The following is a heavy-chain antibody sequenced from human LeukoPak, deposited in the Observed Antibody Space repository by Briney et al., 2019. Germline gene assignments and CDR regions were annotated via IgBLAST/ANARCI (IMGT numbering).Heavy chain of an antibody. V-gene: IGHV4-59*01. CDR1: GASITTYY. J-gene: IGHJ4*02. CDR2: IYYSGNT. Sequence: PSETLSLTCTVSGASITTYYGTWIGHPPGQGLGWIGYIYYSGNTKYDPSLKSRVTISVYTSKNQFSLYLSSLRAPQTGLYYRARVGQGNFDYWGQGTLVTVSS. CDR3: ARVGQGNFDY. D-gene: IGHD3-10*01.